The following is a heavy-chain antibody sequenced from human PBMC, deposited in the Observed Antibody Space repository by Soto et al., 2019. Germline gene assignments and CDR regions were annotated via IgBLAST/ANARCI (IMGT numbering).Heavy chain of an antibody. V-gene: IGHV4-34*01. D-gene: IGHD3-22*01. CDR3: ARKAYYYDSSGYYYDLYYYCGMDV. J-gene: IGHJ6*02. Sequence: SESLSLTCAVYGGSFSGYYWSWIRQPPGKGLEWIGEINHSGSTNYNPSLKSRVTISVDTSKNQFSLKLSSVTAADTAVYYCARKAYYYDSSGYYYDLYYYCGMDVWGQGTTVTVSS. CDR1: GGSFSGYY. CDR2: INHSGST.